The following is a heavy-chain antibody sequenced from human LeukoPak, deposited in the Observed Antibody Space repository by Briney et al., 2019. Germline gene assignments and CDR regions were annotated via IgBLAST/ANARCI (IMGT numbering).Heavy chain of an antibody. CDR3: ARPLTDGAFDI. Sequence: SETLSLTCTVSGGSLSSYYWSWIRQPPGKGLEWIGYIYYSGSTNYNPSLKSRVTISVDTSKNQFSLKLSSVTAADTAAYYCARPLTDGAFDIWGQGTMVTVSS. CDR1: GGSLSSYY. CDR2: IYYSGST. J-gene: IGHJ3*02. V-gene: IGHV4-59*01. D-gene: IGHD3-16*01.